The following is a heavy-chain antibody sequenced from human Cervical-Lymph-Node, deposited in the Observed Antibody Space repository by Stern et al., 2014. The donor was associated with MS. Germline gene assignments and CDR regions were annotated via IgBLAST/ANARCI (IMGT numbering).Heavy chain of an antibody. V-gene: IGHV1-18*01. D-gene: IGHD2-15*01. Sequence: QVQLVQSGPEVKKPGASVKVSCTASTYTFRNYGITSVRHAPGHGLEWMGWLSANNGATNYAQKFQGRVTMTTDTSTSTAYMELRGLRSDDTALYFCARGGAYCSGGNCYSLDYWGQGTLVTVSS. CDR1: TYTFRNYG. J-gene: IGHJ4*02. CDR2: LSANNGAT. CDR3: ARGGAYCSGGNCYSLDY.